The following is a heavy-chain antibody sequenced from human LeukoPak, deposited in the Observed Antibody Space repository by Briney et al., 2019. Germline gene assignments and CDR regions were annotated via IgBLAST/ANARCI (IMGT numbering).Heavy chain of an antibody. D-gene: IGHD6-6*01. Sequence: SGTPSLTCAVSGGSISSGHWWSWVRQPPGKGLEWIAEFYHSGITNYNPSLRSRLTISVDKSKNQFSLRLTSVTAADTAVYYCVRDHSTSSLDSWGQGTLVTVSS. CDR2: FYHSGIT. CDR3: VRDHSTSSLDS. CDR1: GGSISSGHW. V-gene: IGHV4-4*02. J-gene: IGHJ5*01.